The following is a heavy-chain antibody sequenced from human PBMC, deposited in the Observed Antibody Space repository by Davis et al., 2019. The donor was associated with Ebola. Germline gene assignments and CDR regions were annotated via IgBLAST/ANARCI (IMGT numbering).Heavy chain of an antibody. Sequence: MPSETLSLTCTVSGGSFSTYYWSWVRQPPGKGLEWVGYIYYSGTTHYNPSLRGRVTISVDTSKKHFSLKLGSVTAADTAVYYCARDREPGAPPLLQFDPWGQGTLVTVSS. CDR3: ARDREPGAPPLLQFDP. CDR2: IYYSGTT. V-gene: IGHV4-59*01. CDR1: GGSFSTYY. D-gene: IGHD2-15*01. J-gene: IGHJ5*02.